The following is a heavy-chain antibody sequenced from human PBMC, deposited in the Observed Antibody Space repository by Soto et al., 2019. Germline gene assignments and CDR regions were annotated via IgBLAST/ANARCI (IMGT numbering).Heavy chain of an antibody. CDR2: IYYSGST. V-gene: IGHV4-31*03. D-gene: IGHD2-15*01. CDR1: GGSISSGGYY. CDR3: AGRRGYCSGGSCYTVVGMDV. Sequence: QVQLQESGPGLVKPSQTLSLTCTVSGGSISSGGYYWTWIRQHPGKGLEWIGYIYYSGSTYYNPSLKSRVTMSVDTSKNQFSMKLRSVTAADTAVYYCAGRRGYCSGGSCYTVVGMDVWGQGTTVTVSS. J-gene: IGHJ6*02.